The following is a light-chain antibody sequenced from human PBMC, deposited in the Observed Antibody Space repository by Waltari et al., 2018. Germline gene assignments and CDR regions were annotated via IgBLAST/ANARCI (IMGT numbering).Light chain of an antibody. CDR3: QSYDSSLSAHVI. Sequence: QSVLTQPPSVSGAPGQRVTISCTGSSSNIGAGYHVPRYQPLPGTAPKLLIYGNSNRPSGVPDRFSGSKSGTSASLAITGLQAEDEADYYCQSYDSSLSAHVIFGGGTKLTVL. V-gene: IGLV1-40*01. CDR1: SSNIGAGYH. CDR2: GNS. J-gene: IGLJ2*01.